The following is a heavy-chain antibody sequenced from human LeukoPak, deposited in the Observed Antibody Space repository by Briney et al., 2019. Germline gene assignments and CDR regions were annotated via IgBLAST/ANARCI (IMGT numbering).Heavy chain of an antibody. Sequence: SETLSLTCTVSGGSVSSGSYYWSWIRQPPGKGLEWIGYIYYSGSTNYNPSLKSRVTISVDTSKNQFSLKLSSVTAADAAVYYCAAEVGDYVDYWGQGTLVTVSS. D-gene: IGHD1-26*01. CDR1: GGSVSSGSYY. J-gene: IGHJ4*02. CDR2: IYYSGST. V-gene: IGHV4-61*01. CDR3: AAEVGDYVDY.